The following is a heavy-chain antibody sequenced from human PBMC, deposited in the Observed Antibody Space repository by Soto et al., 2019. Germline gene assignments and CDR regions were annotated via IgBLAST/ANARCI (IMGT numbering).Heavy chain of an antibody. CDR1: GFTFSSYG. CDR3: AKDLAPIVVVVAAIGFDY. D-gene: IGHD2-15*01. J-gene: IGHJ4*02. CDR2: ISYDGSNK. Sequence: GGSLRLSCAASGFTFSSYGMHWVRQAPGKGLEWVAVISYDGSNKYYADSVKGRFTISRDNSKNTLYLQMNSLRAEDTAVYYCAKDLAPIVVVVAAIGFDYWGQGTLVTVSS. V-gene: IGHV3-30*18.